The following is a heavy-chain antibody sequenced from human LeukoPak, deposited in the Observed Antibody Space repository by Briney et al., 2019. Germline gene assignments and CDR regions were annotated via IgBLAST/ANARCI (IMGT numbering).Heavy chain of an antibody. D-gene: IGHD3-10*01. CDR3: ARGRFGDISFDY. Sequence: ASVKVSCKSSGYTFTSYGITWVRQAPGQGLEWMGWINTYYGNTDYAQNFQGRVTMTTDTPTSTAYMELRSLRSDDTAVYYCARGRFGDISFDYWGQGTLVTVSS. J-gene: IGHJ4*02. V-gene: IGHV1-18*01. CDR1: GYTFTSYG. CDR2: INTYYGNT.